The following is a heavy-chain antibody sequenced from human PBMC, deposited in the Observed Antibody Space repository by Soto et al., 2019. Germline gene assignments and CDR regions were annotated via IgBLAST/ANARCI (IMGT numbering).Heavy chain of an antibody. CDR3: ANLSVGVASPPPDCYGMDV. CDR2: IIPIFSTA. D-gene: IGHD3-3*01. V-gene: IGHV1-69*01. J-gene: IGHJ6*02. CDR1: GATFSSYA. Sequence: SVTVSCQASGATFSSYAISWVRQAPIQGLEWMGGIIPIFSTANYSQKVQCRVTITAYESTSTAYMDLSSLRFEETAVYSCANLSVGVASPPPDCYGMDVWGQGTTVTVSS.